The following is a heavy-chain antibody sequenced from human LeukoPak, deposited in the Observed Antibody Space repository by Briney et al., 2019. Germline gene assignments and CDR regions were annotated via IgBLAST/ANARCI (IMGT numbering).Heavy chain of an antibody. Sequence: ASVKVSCKVSGYTLTELSMHWVRQAPGKGLEWMGGFDPEDGETIYAQKFQGRVTMTEDTSTDTAYMELSSLRSEDTAVYYCARGKGYYDSSGYYSDWGQGTLVTVSS. D-gene: IGHD3-22*01. CDR3: ARGKGYYDSSGYYSD. J-gene: IGHJ4*02. V-gene: IGHV1-24*01. CDR2: FDPEDGET. CDR1: GYTLTELS.